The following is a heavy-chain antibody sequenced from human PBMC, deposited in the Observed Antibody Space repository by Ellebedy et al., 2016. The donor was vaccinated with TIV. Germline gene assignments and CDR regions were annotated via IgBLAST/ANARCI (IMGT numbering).Heavy chain of an antibody. J-gene: IGHJ6*02. V-gene: IGHV3-33*01. CDR2: IWYDGSNK. CDR3: EREPMVRGVIRRGYAMDV. Sequence: GESLKISXAASGFTFSSYGMHWVRQAPGKGLEWVAVIWYDGSNKYYADSVKGRFTISRDNSKNTLYLQMNSLRAEDTAVYYCEREPMVRGVIRRGYAMDVWGQGTTVTVSS. CDR1: GFTFSSYG. D-gene: IGHD3-10*01.